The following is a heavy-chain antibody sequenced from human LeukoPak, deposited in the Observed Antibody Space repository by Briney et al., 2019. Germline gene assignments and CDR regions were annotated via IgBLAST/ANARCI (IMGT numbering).Heavy chain of an antibody. Sequence: GGSLRLSCAASGFTFSSYEMNWVRQAPGKGLEWVAVISYDGSNKYYADSVKGRFTISRDNSKNTLYLQMNSLRAEDTAVYYCAKSYYYDSSGLDYWGQGTLVTVSS. V-gene: IGHV3-30*18. CDR3: AKSYYYDSSGLDY. D-gene: IGHD3-22*01. CDR2: ISYDGSNK. J-gene: IGHJ4*02. CDR1: GFTFSSYE.